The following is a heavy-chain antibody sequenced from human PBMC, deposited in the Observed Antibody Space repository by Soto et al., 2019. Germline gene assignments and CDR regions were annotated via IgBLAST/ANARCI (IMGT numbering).Heavy chain of an antibody. CDR2: IIPIFGTA. CDR1: GGTFSSYA. CDR3: ASPFQGYYGMDV. Sequence: SVKVSCKASGGTFSSYAISWVRQAPGQGLEWMGGIIPIFGTANYAQKFQGRVTITADESTSTAYMELSSLRSEDTAVYYCASPFQGYYGMDVWGQGTTVTVSS. V-gene: IGHV1-69*13. J-gene: IGHJ6*02.